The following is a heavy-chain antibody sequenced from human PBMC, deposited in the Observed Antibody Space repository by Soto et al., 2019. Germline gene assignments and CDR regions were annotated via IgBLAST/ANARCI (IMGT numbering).Heavy chain of an antibody. CDR2: IYPGDSDT. D-gene: IGHD3-3*01. J-gene: IGHJ5*02. CDR3: ARLPYYDFWSGFWFDP. CDR1: GYSFTSYW. V-gene: IGHV5-51*01. Sequence: GESLKISCKGSGYSFTSYWIGWVRQMPGKGLEWMGIIYPGDSDTRHSPSFQGQVTISADKSISTAYLQWSSLKASDTAMYYCARLPYYDFWSGFWFDPWGQGTLVTVSS.